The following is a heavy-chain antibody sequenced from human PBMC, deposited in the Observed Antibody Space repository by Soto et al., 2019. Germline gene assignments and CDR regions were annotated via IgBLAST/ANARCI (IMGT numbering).Heavy chain of an antibody. Sequence: SVKVSCKASGGTFSSYAISWVRQAPGQGLEWMGGIIPIFGTANYAQKFQGRVTITADESTSTAYMELSSLRSEDTAVYYCARSVDTAMGHYYYYYGMDVWGQGTTVTVSS. V-gene: IGHV1-69*13. CDR3: ARSVDTAMGHYYYYYGMDV. J-gene: IGHJ6*02. CDR1: GGTFSSYA. D-gene: IGHD5-18*01. CDR2: IIPIFGTA.